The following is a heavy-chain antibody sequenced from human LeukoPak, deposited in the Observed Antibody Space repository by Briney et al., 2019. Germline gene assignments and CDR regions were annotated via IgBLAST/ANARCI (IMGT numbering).Heavy chain of an antibody. Sequence: ASVKVSCKASGYTFTGYYMHWVRQAPGQGLEWMGWINPNSGGTNYAQKFQGRVTMTRDTSISTAYMELSRLRSDDTAVYYCAKSASDSSGYFAVGPWGQGTLVTVSP. V-gene: IGHV1-2*02. J-gene: IGHJ4*02. CDR2: INPNSGGT. D-gene: IGHD3-22*01. CDR1: GYTFTGYY. CDR3: AKSASDSSGYFAVGP.